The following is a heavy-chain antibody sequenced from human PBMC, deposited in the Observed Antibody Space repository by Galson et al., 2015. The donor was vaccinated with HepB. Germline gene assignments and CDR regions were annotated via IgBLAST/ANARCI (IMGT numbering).Heavy chain of an antibody. Sequence: QSGAEVKKPGESLKISCKGSGYSFTNYWIGWVRQMPGKGLEWMGIIYPDDSDTRYSPAFQGQVTISADKSINTAYLQWSSLQASDTAMYYCARLYRWVASRHPFDNWGQGTLVTVSS. J-gene: IGHJ4*02. CDR3: ARLYRWVASRHPFDN. D-gene: IGHD6-6*01. V-gene: IGHV5-51*03. CDR1: GYSFTNYW. CDR2: IYPDDSDT.